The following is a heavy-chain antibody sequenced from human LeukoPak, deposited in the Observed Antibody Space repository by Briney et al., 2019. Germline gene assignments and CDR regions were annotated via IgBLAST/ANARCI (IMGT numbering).Heavy chain of an antibody. J-gene: IGHJ3*01. CDR2: TSYGGSKT. CDR3: AREGTMPGDAF. D-gene: IGHD2-2*01. CDR1: GFNFNSFS. V-gene: IGHV3-30*03. Sequence: GGSLRLSCAVSGFNFNSFSLHWVRQAPGQGLDWVAMTSYGGSKTRYADSVRGRFTISRDKSGNTLSLEMNDLRPEDTAVYYCAREGTMPGDAFWGQGTMVIVSS.